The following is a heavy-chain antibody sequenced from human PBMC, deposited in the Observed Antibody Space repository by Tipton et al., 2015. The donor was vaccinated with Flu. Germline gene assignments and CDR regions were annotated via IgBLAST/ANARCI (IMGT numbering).Heavy chain of an antibody. V-gene: IGHV4-59*13. Sequence: TLSLTCTVSGGSLSSFYYTWIRQPPGKGLEWIGSIFYTGNTDYSPSLKSRVTISLDTSKNQFSLELTSMTAADTAVYYCARVNRSWLVPWGQGTLVTVSS. CDR2: IFYTGNT. CDR1: GGSLSSFY. J-gene: IGHJ5*02. CDR3: ARVNRSWLVP. D-gene: IGHD2/OR15-2a*01.